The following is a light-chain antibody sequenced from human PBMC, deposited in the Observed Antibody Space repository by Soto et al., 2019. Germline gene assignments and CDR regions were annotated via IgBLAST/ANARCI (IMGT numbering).Light chain of an antibody. Sequence: QSALTQPASVSGSPGQSITISCTGGSSDIGGYNYVSWFRQNPGKAPKLMIYEVTNRPSGVSNRFSGSKSGSTASLTISGLQAEDEADYYCSSYTSSNTLVFGTGTKVTVL. CDR2: EVT. V-gene: IGLV2-14*01. CDR3: SSYTSSNTLV. CDR1: SSDIGGYNY. J-gene: IGLJ1*01.